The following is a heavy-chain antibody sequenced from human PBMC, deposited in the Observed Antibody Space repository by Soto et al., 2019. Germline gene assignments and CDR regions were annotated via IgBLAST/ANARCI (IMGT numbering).Heavy chain of an antibody. Sequence: GSLRLSCAASGFDLSRYGMHWVRQAPGMGLEWVAVIWYDGSNKYYADSVKGRFTIFKDNSKNTVYLQMNSLRAEDTAVYYCSRDGSGTYSSGYYSDYWGQGTLVTVSS. D-gene: IGHD3-22*01. CDR2: IWYDGSNK. V-gene: IGHV3-33*01. CDR1: GFDLSRYG. J-gene: IGHJ4*02. CDR3: SRDGSGTYSSGYYSDY.